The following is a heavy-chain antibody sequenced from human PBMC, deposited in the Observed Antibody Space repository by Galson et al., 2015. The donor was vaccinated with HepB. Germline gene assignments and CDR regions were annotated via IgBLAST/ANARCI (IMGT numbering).Heavy chain of an antibody. D-gene: IGHD5/OR15-5a*01. CDR2: INHSGST. CDR3: AREKRSRNYMDV. CDR1: GGSFSGYY. J-gene: IGHJ6*03. V-gene: IGHV4-34*01. Sequence: SETLSLTCAVYGGSFSGYYWSWIRQPPGKGLEWIGEINHSGSTNYNPSLKSRVTISVDTSKNQFSLKLSSVTAADTAVYYCAREKRSRNYMDVWGKGTTVTVSS.